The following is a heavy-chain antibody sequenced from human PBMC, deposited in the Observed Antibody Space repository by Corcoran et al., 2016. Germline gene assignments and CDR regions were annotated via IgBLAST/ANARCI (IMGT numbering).Heavy chain of an antibody. V-gene: IGHV4-39*07. D-gene: IGHD4-4*01. CDR2: IYYSGST. CDR1: GGSISSSSYY. Sequence: QLQLQESGPGLVKPSETLSLTYTVSGGSISSSSYYWGWIRQPPGKGLEWIGSIYYSGSTYYNPSLKSRVTISVDTSKNQFSLKLSSVTAADTAVYYCAREMATVITRFDYWGQGTLVTVSS. CDR3: AREMATVITRFDY. J-gene: IGHJ4*02.